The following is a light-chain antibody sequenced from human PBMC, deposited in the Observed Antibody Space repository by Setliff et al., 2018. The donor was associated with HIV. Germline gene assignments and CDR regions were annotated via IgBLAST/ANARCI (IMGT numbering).Light chain of an antibody. CDR2: DVS. CDR3: CSYAGNAYV. CDR1: SSDVGGYNY. J-gene: IGLJ1*01. Sequence: QSVLTQPRSVSGSPGQSVTISCTGTSSDVGGYNYVSWYHQHPGKAPKLMISDVSKRPSGVPDRFSGSKSGNTASLTISGLQAEDEADYYCCSYAGNAYVFGAGTKVPS. V-gene: IGLV2-11*01.